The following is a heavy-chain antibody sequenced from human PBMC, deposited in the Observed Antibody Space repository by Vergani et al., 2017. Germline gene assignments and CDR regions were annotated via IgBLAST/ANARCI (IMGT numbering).Heavy chain of an antibody. CDR1: GFTFSTYD. CDR2: IGTAGDT. D-gene: IGHD3-22*01. CDR3: ARESHYYDSSGPDY. V-gene: IGHV3-13*01. J-gene: IGHJ4*02. Sequence: EVQLVESGGGLVQPGGSLRLSCAASGFTFSTYDMHWVRQATGKGLEWVSAIGTAGDTYYPGSVKGRFTISRENAKNSLYLQMNSLRAEDTAVYYCARESHYYDSSGPDYWGQGTLVTVSS.